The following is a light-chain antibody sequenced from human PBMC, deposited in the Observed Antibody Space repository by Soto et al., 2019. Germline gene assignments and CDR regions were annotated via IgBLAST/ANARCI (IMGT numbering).Light chain of an antibody. Sequence: QSVLTQPASVSGSPGQTITISCTGTSSDVGGYNYVSWYQQHPGNAPKLMIYDVSNRTSGVSNRCSGSKSGNTASLTISGLQAEDEADYYCSSYTSSSTRVVFGGGTKLTVL. J-gene: IGLJ2*01. V-gene: IGLV2-14*01. CDR1: SSDVGGYNY. CDR2: DVS. CDR3: SSYTSSSTRVV.